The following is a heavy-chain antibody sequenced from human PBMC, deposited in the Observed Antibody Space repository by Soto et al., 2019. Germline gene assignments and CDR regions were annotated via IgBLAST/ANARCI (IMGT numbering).Heavy chain of an antibody. Sequence: EVQLVESGGGLVKPGGSLRLSCAASGFTFSNAWMSWVRQAPGKGLEWVGRIKSKTDGGTTDYAAPVKGRFTISRDESKNTLYLQMNSLKTEDTAVYYCTTGEWVHQDAFDIWGQGTMVTVSS. CDR2: IKSKTDGGTT. D-gene: IGHD3-10*01. V-gene: IGHV3-15*01. CDR3: TTGEWVHQDAFDI. CDR1: GFTFSNAW. J-gene: IGHJ3*02.